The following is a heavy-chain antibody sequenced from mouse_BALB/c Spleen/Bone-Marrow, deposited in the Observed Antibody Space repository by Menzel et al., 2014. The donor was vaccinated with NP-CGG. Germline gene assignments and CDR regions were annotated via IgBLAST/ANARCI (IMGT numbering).Heavy chain of an antibody. J-gene: IGHJ1*01. CDR3: ARGERRGITTAYWYFDV. Sequence: EVQGVESGGGLVKPGGSLKLSCAASGFTFSSYAMSWVRQTPEKRLEWVASISSGGSTYYPDSVKGQFTISRDNARNIXXXXXXXXXXXDTAMYYCARGERRGITTAYWYFDVWGAGTTVTVSS. CDR1: GFTFSSYA. V-gene: IGHV5-6-5*01. D-gene: IGHD1-2*01. CDR2: ISSGGST.